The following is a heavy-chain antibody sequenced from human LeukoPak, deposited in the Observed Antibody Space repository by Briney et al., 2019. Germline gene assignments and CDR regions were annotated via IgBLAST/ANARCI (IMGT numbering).Heavy chain of an antibody. CDR3: AKDRNILRFLGYMDV. J-gene: IGHJ6*03. D-gene: IGHD3-3*01. CDR2: IKQDGSEK. V-gene: IGHV3-7*01. Sequence: GGSLRLSCAASGFTFSSYWMSWVRQATGKGLEWVANIKQDGSEKYYVDSVKGRFTISRDNAKNSLYLQMNSLRAEDTAVYYCAKDRNILRFLGYMDVWGKGTTVTVSS. CDR1: GFTFSSYW.